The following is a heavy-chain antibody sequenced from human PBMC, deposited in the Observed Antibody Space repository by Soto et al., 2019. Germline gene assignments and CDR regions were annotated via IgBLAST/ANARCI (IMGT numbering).Heavy chain of an antibody. J-gene: IGHJ3*02. Sequence: GGSLRLSCAASGSTFNRHDMHWVRQVKGKGLEWVSGIDSRGDAKYPASVKGRFTISRENAKNSLHLQMNSLRAEDTAVCYCARDYNGPDTFDIWGQGTMVTVSS. CDR2: IDSRGDA. CDR1: GSTFNRHD. D-gene: IGHD2-8*01. CDR3: ARDYNGPDTFDI. V-gene: IGHV3-13*01.